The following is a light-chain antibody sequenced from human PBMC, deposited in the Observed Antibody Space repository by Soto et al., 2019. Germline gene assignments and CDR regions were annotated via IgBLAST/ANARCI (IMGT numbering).Light chain of an antibody. CDR3: QVWDSSSDHNLSVV. Sequence: SYELTQPPSVSVAPGKTARITCGGNNIGIKSVHWYQQKPGQAPVLVIYYDRDRPSGIPERFSGSNSGNTATLTISRVEAGDEADYYCQVWDSSSDHNLSVVFGGGTKVTVL. CDR1: NIGIKS. CDR2: YDR. V-gene: IGLV3-21*04. J-gene: IGLJ2*01.